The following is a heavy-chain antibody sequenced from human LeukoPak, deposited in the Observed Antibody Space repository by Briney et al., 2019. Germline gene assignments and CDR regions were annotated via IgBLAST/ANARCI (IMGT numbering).Heavy chain of an antibody. V-gene: IGHV1-18*01. CDR2: ISAYNGNT. CDR3: ARAGGREWELLSYFDY. D-gene: IGHD1-26*01. Sequence: GASVKVSCKASGYTFTSYGISWVRQAPGQGLEWMGWISAYNGNTNYAQKLQGRVTITRDTSASTAYMELSSLRSEDTAVYYCARAGGREWELLSYFDYWGQGTLVTVSS. CDR1: GYTFTSYG. J-gene: IGHJ4*02.